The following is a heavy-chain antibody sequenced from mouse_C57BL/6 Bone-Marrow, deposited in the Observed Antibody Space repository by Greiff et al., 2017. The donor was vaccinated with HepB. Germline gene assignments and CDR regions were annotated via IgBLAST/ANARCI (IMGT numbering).Heavy chain of an antibody. V-gene: IGHV1-15*01. CDR3: TSRQLRPFDY. CDR1: GYTFTDYE. Sequence: VQLQQSGAELVRPGASVTLSCTASGYTFTDYEMHWVKQTPVHGLEWIGAIDPETGGTAYNQKFKGKAILTADKSSSTAYMELRSLTSEDSAVYYCTSRQLRPFDYWGQGTTLTVSS. CDR2: IDPETGGT. D-gene: IGHD3-2*02. J-gene: IGHJ2*01.